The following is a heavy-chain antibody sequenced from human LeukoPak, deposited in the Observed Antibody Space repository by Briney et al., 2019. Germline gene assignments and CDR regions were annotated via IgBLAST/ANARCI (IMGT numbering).Heavy chain of an antibody. CDR3: TTDLLDY. J-gene: IGHJ4*02. Sequence: PGGSLRLSCTASGFTFSTLWMSWDRQAPGKGLEWVGRIRSKTEGVTTDYAALVKGRFTVSRDDSKNTLYLQMNSLKTEDTAVYYCTTDLLDYWGQGTLVTVSS. CDR2: IRSKTEGVTT. CDR1: GFTFSTLW. V-gene: IGHV3-15*01.